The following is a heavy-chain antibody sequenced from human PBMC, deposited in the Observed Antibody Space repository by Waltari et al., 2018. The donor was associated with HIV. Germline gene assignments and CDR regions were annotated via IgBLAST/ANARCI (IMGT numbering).Heavy chain of an antibody. CDR2: IYSGGST. Sequence: EVQLVETGGGLIQPGGSLSLSCAASGFTVSSTYMSWVRQAPGEGLEWVSVIYSGGSTYYADSVKGRFTISRDNSKNTLYLQMNSLRAEDTAVYYCATLQQLVPTRWYYYGMDVWGQGTTVTVSS. CDR3: ATLQQLVPTRWYYYGMDV. CDR1: GFTVSSTY. V-gene: IGHV3-53*02. J-gene: IGHJ6*02. D-gene: IGHD6-13*01.